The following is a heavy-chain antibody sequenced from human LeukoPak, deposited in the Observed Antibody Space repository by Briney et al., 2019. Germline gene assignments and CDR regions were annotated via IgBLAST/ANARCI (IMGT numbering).Heavy chain of an antibody. CDR3: ARGGSGFYFDY. Sequence: GGSLRLSCAASGFTFSSYSMNWVRQAPGKGLEWVSSISSSSSYIYYADSVKGRFTISRDNAKNSLYLQMNSLSAEDTAVYYCARGGSGFYFDYWGQGTLVTVSS. D-gene: IGHD3-10*01. J-gene: IGHJ4*02. CDR1: GFTFSSYS. V-gene: IGHV3-21*01. CDR2: ISSSSSYI.